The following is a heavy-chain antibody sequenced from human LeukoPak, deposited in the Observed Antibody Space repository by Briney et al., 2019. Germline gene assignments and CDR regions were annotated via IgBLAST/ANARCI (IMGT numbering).Heavy chain of an antibody. CDR1: GYTFTDYY. CDR3: ARPPRDLVSAAPFPF. V-gene: IGHV1-2*02. Sequence: GASVKVSCKASGYTFTDYYIHWVRQAPGEGLEWVGWVFPHSGDTYYAQRFHGRVAMTTDTSINTAYMELSRLKSDDTGVYFCARPPRDLVSAAPFPFWGQGILVTVSS. CDR2: VFPHSGDT. D-gene: IGHD5/OR15-5a*01. J-gene: IGHJ1*01.